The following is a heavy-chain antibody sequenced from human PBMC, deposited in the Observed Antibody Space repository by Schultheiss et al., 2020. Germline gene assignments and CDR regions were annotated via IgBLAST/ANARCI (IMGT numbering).Heavy chain of an antibody. CDR1: GGSISSYY. CDR3: ARGPSDDVFDI. V-gene: IGHV4-59*01. CDR2: IYYSGST. J-gene: IGHJ3*02. Sequence: SETLSLTCTVSGGSISSYYWSWIRQPPGKGLEWIGYIYYSGSTNYNPSLKSRVTISVDTSKNQFYLKLSSVTAADTAVYYCARGPSDDVFDIWGQGTMVTVSS.